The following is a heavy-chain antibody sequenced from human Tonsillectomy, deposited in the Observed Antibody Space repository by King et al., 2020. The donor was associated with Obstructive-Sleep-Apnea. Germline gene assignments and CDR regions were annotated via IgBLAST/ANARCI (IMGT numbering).Heavy chain of an antibody. CDR1: GFTFDDYA. Sequence: VQLVESGGGLVQPGTSLRLSCAASGFTFDDYAMHWVRQAPGKGLEWVSGSTWNSGGIVYVDFVKGRFTICRDNAKNSLYMQMNSLRVEDTGLYYCAKDMQVGASFSSRGGGMDVWGQGTTVTVPS. CDR2: STWNSGGI. V-gene: IGHV3-9*01. D-gene: IGHD1-26*01. CDR3: AKDMQVGASFSSRGGGMDV. J-gene: IGHJ6*02.